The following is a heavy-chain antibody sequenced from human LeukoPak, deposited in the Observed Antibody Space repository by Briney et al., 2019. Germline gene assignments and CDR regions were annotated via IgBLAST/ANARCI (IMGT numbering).Heavy chain of an antibody. CDR3: ARTSGSATTRPLGY. CDR2: IYPGDSDT. Sequence: GESLKISCKGSGYSFTNYWIGWVRQMPGKGLEWMGIIYPGDSDTRYNPSFQGQVTISADKSISTAYLQWSSLKASDTAMHYCARTSGSATTRPLGYWSQGTLVTVSS. CDR1: GYSFTNYW. V-gene: IGHV5-51*01. D-gene: IGHD4-17*01. J-gene: IGHJ4*02.